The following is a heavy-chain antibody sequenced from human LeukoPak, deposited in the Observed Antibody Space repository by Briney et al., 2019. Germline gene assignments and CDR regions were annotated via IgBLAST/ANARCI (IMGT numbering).Heavy chain of an antibody. CDR2: IYYSGST. V-gene: IGHV4-59*01. J-gene: IGHJ6*03. Sequence: SETLSLTCTVSGGSISSYYWSWIRQPPGKGLEWIGYIYYSGSTNYNPSLKSRVTISVDTSKNQFSLKLSSVTAADTAVYYCARAVNGDFWSGYYSPYCYYYMDVWGKGTTVTVSS. D-gene: IGHD3-3*01. CDR3: ARAVNGDFWSGYYSPYCYYYMDV. CDR1: GGSISSYY.